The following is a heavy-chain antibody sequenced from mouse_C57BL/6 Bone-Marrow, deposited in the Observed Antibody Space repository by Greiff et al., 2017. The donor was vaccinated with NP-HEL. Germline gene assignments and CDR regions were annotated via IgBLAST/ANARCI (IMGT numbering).Heavy chain of an antibody. CDR3: ARGVDSSGSYAMDY. Sequence: VQLQQSGPELVKPGASVKISCKASGYTFTDYYMNWVKQSHGKSLEWIGDINPNNGGTSYNQKFKGKATLTVDKSSSTAYMELRSLTSEDSAVYYCARGVDSSGSYAMDYWGQGTSVTVSS. CDR1: GYTFTDYY. D-gene: IGHD3-2*02. V-gene: IGHV1-26*01. CDR2: INPNNGGT. J-gene: IGHJ4*01.